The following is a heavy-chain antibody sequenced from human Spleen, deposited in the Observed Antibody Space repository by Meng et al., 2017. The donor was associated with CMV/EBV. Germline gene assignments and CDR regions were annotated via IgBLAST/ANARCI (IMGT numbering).Heavy chain of an antibody. CDR3: ARVVAARPFDY. J-gene: IGHJ4*02. CDR1: GYTFTDYY. CDR2: INPNSGGT. D-gene: IGHD6-6*01. Sequence: ASVKVSCKASGYTFTDYYIHWVRQAPGQGLEWMGWINPNSGGTNYAQKFQGRVTMTRDTSISTAYMELSRLTSDDTAVSYCARVVAARPFDYWGQGTLVTVSS. V-gene: IGHV1-2*02.